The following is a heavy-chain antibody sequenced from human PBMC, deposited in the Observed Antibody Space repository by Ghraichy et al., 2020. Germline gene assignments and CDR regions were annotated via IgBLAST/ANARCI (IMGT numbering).Heavy chain of an antibody. Sequence: GGSLRLSCAASGFTFSSYAMNWVRQAPGKGLEWVSLISASGGSTYYADSVKGRFTISSDNSKNTLYLQMNSLRAEDTAIYYCAKDDLGFGEYRFDYWGQGTLVTVSS. CDR3: AKDDLGFGEYRFDY. J-gene: IGHJ4*02. CDR1: GFTFSSYA. D-gene: IGHD3-10*01. V-gene: IGHV3-23*01. CDR2: ISASGGST.